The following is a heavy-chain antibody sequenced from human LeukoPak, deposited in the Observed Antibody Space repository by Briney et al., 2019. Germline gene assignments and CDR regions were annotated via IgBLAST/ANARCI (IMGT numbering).Heavy chain of an antibody. Sequence: ASVTVSRNSSVYTFTSYDINWVRLATAQGIEWMGWMNPNSGNTGYAQMFQGRVTMTRNTSISTAYMELSSLRSEDTAVYYCARGYRGLDPWGQGTLVTVSS. V-gene: IGHV1-8*01. J-gene: IGHJ5*02. CDR3: ARGYRGLDP. CDR2: MNPNSGNT. D-gene: IGHD4-11*01. CDR1: VYTFTSYD.